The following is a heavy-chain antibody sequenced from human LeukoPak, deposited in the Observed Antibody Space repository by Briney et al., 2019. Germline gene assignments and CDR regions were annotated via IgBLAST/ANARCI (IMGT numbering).Heavy chain of an antibody. CDR2: IYSGRTF. Sequence: SETLSLTCTISAASISSSNHHWGWIRQSPGKGLEWIGSIYSGRTFYYNPSLKSRVTISVDTSKNQFSLKLSSVTAADTAVYYCARLDFYYYYGMDVWGQGTTVTVSS. V-gene: IGHV4-39*01. CDR3: ARLDFYYYYGMDV. CDR1: AASISSSNHH. J-gene: IGHJ6*02.